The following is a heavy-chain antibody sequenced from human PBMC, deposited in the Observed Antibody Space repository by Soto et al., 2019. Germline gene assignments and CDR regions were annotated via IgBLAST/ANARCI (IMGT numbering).Heavy chain of an antibody. D-gene: IGHD2-21*02. V-gene: IGHV4-34*01. Sequence: PSETLSLTCAVYGGSFSGYYWSWIRQPPGKGLEWIGEINHSGSTNYNPSLKSRVTISVDTSKNQFSLKLSSVTAADTAVYYCVRFKNRGGDYSTYYYYGMDVWGQGTTVTVSS. CDR1: GGSFSGYY. CDR2: INHSGST. J-gene: IGHJ6*02. CDR3: VRFKNRGGDYSTYYYYGMDV.